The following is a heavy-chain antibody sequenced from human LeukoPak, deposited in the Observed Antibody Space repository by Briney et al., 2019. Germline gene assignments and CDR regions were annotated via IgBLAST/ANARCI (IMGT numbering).Heavy chain of an antibody. CDR1: GFTFSSYA. J-gene: IGHJ4*02. V-gene: IGHV3-23*01. CDR2: ISGTGSST. CDR3: AKGPRAYSSSPTYYFDY. D-gene: IGHD6-6*01. Sequence: PGGSLRLSCAASGFTFSSYAMSWVRQAPGKGLEWVSTISGTGSSTYYADSVKGRFTISRDNSKNTLYLQMNSLRPEDTAVYYCAKGPRAYSSSPTYYFDYWGQGTLVTVSS.